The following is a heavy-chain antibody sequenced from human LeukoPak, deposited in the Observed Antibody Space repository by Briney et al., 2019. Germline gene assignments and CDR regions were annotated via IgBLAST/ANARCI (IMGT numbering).Heavy chain of an antibody. V-gene: IGHV1-18*01. Sequence: ASGKFSCKASGYTFTSDGISWVRQAPGQGREWMGWISAYNGNTNYAQKLQGRVTMTPDTSTSTAYMELRSLRSDDTAVYYCARAPRITMVRGAMGYWGQGNLVTVSS. D-gene: IGHD3-10*01. CDR2: ISAYNGNT. CDR1: GYTFTSDG. CDR3: ARAPRITMVRGAMGY. J-gene: IGHJ4*02.